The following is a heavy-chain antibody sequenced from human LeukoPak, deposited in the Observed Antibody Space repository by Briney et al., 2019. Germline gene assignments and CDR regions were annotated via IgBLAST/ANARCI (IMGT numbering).Heavy chain of an antibody. D-gene: IGHD2-2*01. J-gene: IGHJ4*02. Sequence: ASVKVSCKASGYTFTGYYMHWVRQAPGQGLEWMGWINPNSGGTNYAQKLQGRVTMTTDTSTSTAYMELRSLRSDDTAVYYCARDNHEYQLPPGTEFDYWGQGTLVTVSS. CDR2: INPNSGGT. CDR3: ARDNHEYQLPPGTEFDY. CDR1: GYTFTGYY. V-gene: IGHV1-2*02.